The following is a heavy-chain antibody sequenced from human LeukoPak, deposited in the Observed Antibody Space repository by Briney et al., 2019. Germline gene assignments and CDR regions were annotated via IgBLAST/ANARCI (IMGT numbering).Heavy chain of an antibody. V-gene: IGHV3-7*01. CDR3: ARDRFRYCSGGSCSSSYFDY. CDR1: GFTLSNYW. D-gene: IGHD2-15*01. CDR2: IKQDGSEK. J-gene: IGHJ4*02. Sequence: PGGSLRLSCAASGFTLSNYWMSWVRQAPGKGLEWVAHIKQDGSEKYYVDSVKGRFTISRDNAKNSLYLQMNSLRAEDTAVYYCARDRFRYCSGGSCSSSYFDYWGQGTLVTVSS.